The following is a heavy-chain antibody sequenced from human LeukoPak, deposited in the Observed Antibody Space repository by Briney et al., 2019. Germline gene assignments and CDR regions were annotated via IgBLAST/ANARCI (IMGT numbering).Heavy chain of an antibody. J-gene: IGHJ4*02. Sequence: KTSETLSLTCTVSGGSISSSSYYWGWIRQPPGKGLEWIGSIYYSGSTYYNPSLKSRVTISVDTSKNQFSLKLSSVTAADTAVYYCARKTLDSSGYLFDYWGQGTLVTVSS. CDR1: GGSISSSSYY. V-gene: IGHV4-39*01. D-gene: IGHD3-22*01. CDR2: IYYSGST. CDR3: ARKTLDSSGYLFDY.